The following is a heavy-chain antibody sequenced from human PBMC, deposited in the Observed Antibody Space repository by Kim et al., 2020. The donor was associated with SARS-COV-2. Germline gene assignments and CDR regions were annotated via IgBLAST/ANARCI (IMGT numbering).Heavy chain of an antibody. D-gene: IGHD3-3*01. CDR1: GYTFTSYG. CDR2: ISAHNGDT. J-gene: IGHJ4*02. V-gene: IGHV1-18*01. Sequence: ASVKVSCKTSGYTFTSYGISWVRQAPGQGLEWMGWISAHNGDTNHAQKLQGRVTMTTDTSTSTAYMELRSLRSDDTAVYYCARDDDFWSGAVDYWGQGTLVIVSS. CDR3: ARDDDFWSGAVDY.